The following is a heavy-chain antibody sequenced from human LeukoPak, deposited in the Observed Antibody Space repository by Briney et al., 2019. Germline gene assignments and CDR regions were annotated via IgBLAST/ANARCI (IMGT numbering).Heavy chain of an antibody. Sequence: GGPLTLSCAASGFTCSSYWMHWVRQAPGKGLVWVSRINSDGSSTNYADSVKGRFTISRDNVKNTLYLQMNSLRAEDTAVYYCARLFVRLPYYYGMDVWGQGTPVTVSS. V-gene: IGHV3-74*01. CDR3: ARLFVRLPYYYGMDV. D-gene: IGHD2-15*01. J-gene: IGHJ6*02. CDR1: GFTCSSYW. CDR2: INSDGSST.